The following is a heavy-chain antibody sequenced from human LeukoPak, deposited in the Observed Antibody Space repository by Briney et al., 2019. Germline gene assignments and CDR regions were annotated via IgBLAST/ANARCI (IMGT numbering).Heavy chain of an antibody. CDR1: DDSISRDF. V-gene: IGHV4-59*01. CDR2: IRYSGRT. D-gene: IGHD6-19*01. J-gene: IGHJ4*02. CDR3: ARLPDVSGWPFDY. Sequence: PSETLSLTCTASDDSISRDFWTWIRQPPGKGLEGIGYIRYSGRTEYNPSLKSRVTISIQTSKNQFSLKLTSVTAADTAIYYCARLPDVSGWPFDYWGQGILVTVSS.